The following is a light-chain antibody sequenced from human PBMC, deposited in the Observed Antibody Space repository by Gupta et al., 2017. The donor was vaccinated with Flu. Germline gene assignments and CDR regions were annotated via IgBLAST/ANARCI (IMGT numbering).Light chain of an antibody. CDR3: QQYNSYRT. J-gene: IGKJ1*01. CDR2: KAS. V-gene: IGKV1-5*03. Sequence: ISSWLAWYQQKPGKAPKLLIYKASSLESGVPSRFSGSGSGTEFTLTISSLQPDDFATYYCQQYNSYRTFGHGTKVEIK. CDR1: ISSW.